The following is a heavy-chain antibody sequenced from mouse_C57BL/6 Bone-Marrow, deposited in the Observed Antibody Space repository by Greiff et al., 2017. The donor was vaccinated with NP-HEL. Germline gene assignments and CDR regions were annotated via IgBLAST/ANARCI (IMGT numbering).Heavy chain of an antibody. J-gene: IGHJ3*01. CDR3: ARSSPPLFFAY. V-gene: IGHV5-17*01. D-gene: IGHD6-5*01. CDR1: GFTFSDYG. Sequence: EVHLVESGGGLVKPGGSLKLSCAASGFTFSDYGMHWVRQAPEKGLEWVAYISSGSSTIYYADTVKGRFTISRDNAKNTLFLQMTSLRSEDTAMYYCARSSPPLFFAYWGQGTLVTVSA. CDR2: ISSGSSTI.